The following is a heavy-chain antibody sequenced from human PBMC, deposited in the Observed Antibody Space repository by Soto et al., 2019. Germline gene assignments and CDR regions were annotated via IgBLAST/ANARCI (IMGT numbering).Heavy chain of an antibody. Sequence: PGGSLRLSCAASGFTFSDYYMSWIRQAPGKGLEWVSYISSSGSTIYYADSVEGRFTISRDNAKNSLYLQMNSLRAEDTAVYYCARELEDMVRGVMAPDYWGQGTLVTVSS. CDR3: ARELEDMVRGVMAPDY. CDR2: ISSSGSTI. D-gene: IGHD3-10*01. CDR1: GFTFSDYY. J-gene: IGHJ4*02. V-gene: IGHV3-11*01.